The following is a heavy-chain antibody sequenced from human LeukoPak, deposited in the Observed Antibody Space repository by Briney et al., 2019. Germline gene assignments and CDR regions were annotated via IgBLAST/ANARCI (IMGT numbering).Heavy chain of an antibody. J-gene: IGHJ4*02. CDR1: GFTSSSYE. CDR2: ISSSGSTM. Sequence: GGSLRLSCAASGFTSSSYEMNWVRQAPGKGLEWVSYISSSGSTMYYSDSVKGRFTISRDNTKNSLYLQMNSLRAEDTAFYYCARDRIVRGVITTDYWGQGTLVTVSS. D-gene: IGHD3-10*02. CDR3: ARDRIVRGVITTDY. V-gene: IGHV3-48*03.